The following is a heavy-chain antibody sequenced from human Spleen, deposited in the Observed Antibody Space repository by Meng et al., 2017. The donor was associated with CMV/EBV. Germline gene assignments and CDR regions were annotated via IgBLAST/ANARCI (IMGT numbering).Heavy chain of an antibody. D-gene: IGHD3-22*01. CDR2: INPNSGGT. CDR3: ARGGGHYYDSSGYYSNAFDI. Sequence: ASVKVSCKASGYTFIGYYMHWVRQAPGQGLEWMGWINPNSGGTNYAQKFQGRVTMTRDTSITTAYMELSRLRSDDTAVYYCARGGGHYYDSSGYYSNAFDIWGQGTMVTVS. CDR1: GYTFIGYY. J-gene: IGHJ3*02. V-gene: IGHV1-2*02.